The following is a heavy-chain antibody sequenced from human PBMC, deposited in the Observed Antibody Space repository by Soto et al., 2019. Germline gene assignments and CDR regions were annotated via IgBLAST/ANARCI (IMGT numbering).Heavy chain of an antibody. CDR2: LYYSGNT. J-gene: IGHJ4*02. D-gene: IGHD2-15*01. CDR3: ARVGGVAARTFDY. CDR1: VGSSSPFY. Sequence: SETLSLTCTVSVGSSSPFYWSWVRQPPGKGLEWIGYLYYSGNTNYNPSLKSRVTISVDASKNQVSLRLTSVTAADTAVYYCARVGGVAARTFDYWGQGTVVTVSS. V-gene: IGHV4-59*01.